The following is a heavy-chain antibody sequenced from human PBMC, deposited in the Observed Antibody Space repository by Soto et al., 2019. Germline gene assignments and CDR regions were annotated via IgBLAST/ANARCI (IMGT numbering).Heavy chain of an antibody. CDR1: GGTFRTSA. Sequence: QVQLVQSGAGVKKPGSSVKVSCKTSGGTFRTSAISWVRQAPGQGLECMGGIMPVFTTPDYAQKFQGRVTMTADESTSTADMELSSLRSDDTAVYYCAIDNDRQQLGGNYYYIMDVWGQGTTVTVSS. CDR3: AIDNDRQQLGGNYYYIMDV. D-gene: IGHD1-1*01. V-gene: IGHV1-69*12. CDR2: IMPVFTTP. J-gene: IGHJ6*01.